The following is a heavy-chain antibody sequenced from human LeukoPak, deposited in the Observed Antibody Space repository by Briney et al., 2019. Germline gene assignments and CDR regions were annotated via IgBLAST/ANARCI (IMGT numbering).Heavy chain of an antibody. J-gene: IGHJ5*02. Sequence: PSETLSLTCTVSGGSISSYYWSWIRQPPGKGLEWIGYIYYSGSTSYNPSLKSRVTLSVDTSRNLLSLQLTSVTTADTAEYFCVRGPYGASISKWFDPWGQGTLVIVSS. CDR3: VRGPYGASISKWFDP. V-gene: IGHV4-59*01. CDR2: IYYSGST. D-gene: IGHD4/OR15-4a*01. CDR1: GGSISSYY.